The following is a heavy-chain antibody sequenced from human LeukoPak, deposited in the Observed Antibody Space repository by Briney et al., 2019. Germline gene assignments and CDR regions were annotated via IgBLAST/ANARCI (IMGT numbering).Heavy chain of an antibody. D-gene: IGHD5-18*01. CDR2: IWYDGSNK. V-gene: IGHV3-33*01. Sequence: RGSLRLSCAASGFTFSSYGMHWVRQAPGKGLEWVAVIWYDGSNKYYADSVKGRFTISRDNSKNTLYLQMNSLRAEDTAVYYCATEYSYAFDIWGQGTMVTVSS. CDR3: ATEYSYAFDI. J-gene: IGHJ3*02. CDR1: GFTFSSYG.